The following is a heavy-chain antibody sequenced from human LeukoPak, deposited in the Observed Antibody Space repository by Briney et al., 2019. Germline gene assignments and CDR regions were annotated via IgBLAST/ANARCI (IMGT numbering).Heavy chain of an antibody. CDR2: ISAYNGNT. D-gene: IGHD3-3*01. Sequence: ASVKVSCKASGYTFTSYGISWVRQAPGQGLERMGWISAYNGNTNYAQKLQGRVTMTTDTSTSTAYMELRSLRSDDTAVYYCARRYAVFGVVRGMDVWGQGTTVTVSS. V-gene: IGHV1-18*01. CDR3: ARRYAVFGVVRGMDV. CDR1: GYTFTSYG. J-gene: IGHJ6*02.